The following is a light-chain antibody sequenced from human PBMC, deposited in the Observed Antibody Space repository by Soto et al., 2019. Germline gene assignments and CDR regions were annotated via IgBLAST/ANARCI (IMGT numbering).Light chain of an antibody. V-gene: IGLV2-14*01. J-gene: IGLJ1*01. CDR1: SSDIGGYKY. CDR3: SSYTSINTHV. Sequence: QSALTQPASVSGSPGQSITISCTGTSSDIGGYKYVSWYQQKPDKAPKLMIYDVSYRPSGVSDRFSGSKSGNTASLTISGLQADDEADYYCSSYTSINTHVFGTGTKLTVL. CDR2: DVS.